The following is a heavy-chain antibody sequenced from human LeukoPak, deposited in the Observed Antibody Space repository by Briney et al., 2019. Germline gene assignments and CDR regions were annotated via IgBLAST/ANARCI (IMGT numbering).Heavy chain of an antibody. Sequence: GGSLRLSCAASGFTFSSYAMSWVRQAPGKGVEGVSGISGSGGSTYYADSVKGRFTISRDNSKNTLYPEMNGLRAEGRAVYYCAKANLNYYDSSGHDYWGQGTLVTVSS. CDR2: ISGSGGST. J-gene: IGHJ4*02. V-gene: IGHV3-23*01. D-gene: IGHD3-22*01. CDR3: AKANLNYYDSSGHDY. CDR1: GFTFSSYA.